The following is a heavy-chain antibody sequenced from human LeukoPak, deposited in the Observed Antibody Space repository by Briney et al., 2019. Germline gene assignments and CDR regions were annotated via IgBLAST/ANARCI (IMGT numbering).Heavy chain of an antibody. CDR1: GYIFTSYW. D-gene: IGHD6-6*01. CDR3: ARRGRSSSNFDF. J-gene: IGHJ4*02. Sequence: GESLKISSKGSGYIFTSYWITWVRQMPGKGLEWMGMIDPTDSYTNYSPSFQGHVTISTDKSISTAYLQWSSLKASDTAIYYCARRGRSSSNFDFWGQGTLVTVSS. V-gene: IGHV5-10-1*01. CDR2: IDPTDSYT.